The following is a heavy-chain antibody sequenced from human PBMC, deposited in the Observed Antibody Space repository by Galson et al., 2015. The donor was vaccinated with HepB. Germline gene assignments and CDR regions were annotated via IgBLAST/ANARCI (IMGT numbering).Heavy chain of an antibody. CDR1: GSTFSSYG. V-gene: IGHV3-30*18. D-gene: IGHD2/OR15-2a*01. CDR2: ISYDGSNK. Sequence: SLRLSCAASGSTFSSYGMHWVRQAPGKGLEWVAVISYDGSNKYYADSVKGRFTISRDNSKNTLYLQMNSLRAEDTAVYYCAKGEESRPFDYWGQGTLVTVSS. J-gene: IGHJ4*02. CDR3: AKGEESRPFDY.